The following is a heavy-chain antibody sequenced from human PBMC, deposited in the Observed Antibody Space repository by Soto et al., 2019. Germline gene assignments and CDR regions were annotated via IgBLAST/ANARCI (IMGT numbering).Heavy chain of an antibody. Sequence: QVQLQESGPGLVKPSQTLSLTCTVSGGSISSGGYYWSWIRQHPGKGLEWIGYIYYSGSTYYNPSLKSRITISVDTSKNQFSLKLSSVTAADTAVYYCARGGGVLLWFGEFDYWGQGTLVTVSS. J-gene: IGHJ4*02. CDR1: GGSISSGGYY. CDR2: IYYSGST. CDR3: ARGGGVLLWFGEFDY. D-gene: IGHD3-10*01. V-gene: IGHV4-31*03.